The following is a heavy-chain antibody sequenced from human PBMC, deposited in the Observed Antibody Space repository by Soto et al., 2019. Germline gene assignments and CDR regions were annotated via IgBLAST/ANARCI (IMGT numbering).Heavy chain of an antibody. V-gene: IGHV4-30-2*01. CDR3: ARVPEY. CDR1: GGSISSGGYS. CDR2: IYHSGSN. Sequence: QLQLQESGSGLLKPSQTLSLTCAVSGGSISSGGYSWIWSRPPPGKGLEGIGYIYHSGSNYYNQSLQSRVATSVVGSNNQYSLKMSSVTAADATVYYCARVPEYCGQGNLVSVAT. J-gene: IGHJ4*02.